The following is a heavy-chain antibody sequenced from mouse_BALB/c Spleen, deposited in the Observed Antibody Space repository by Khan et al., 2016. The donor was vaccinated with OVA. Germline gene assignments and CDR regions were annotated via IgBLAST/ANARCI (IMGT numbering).Heavy chain of an antibody. J-gene: IGHJ3*01. CDR2: IFPGNVNN. CDR3: ARGGYGAIAY. CDR1: DYTFTSYH. D-gene: IGHD2-2*01. V-gene: IGHV1S56*01. Sequence: VQLQESGPELVKPGASVRISCKASDYTFTSYHIHWVKQRPGQGLERIGWIFPGNVNNNYTEKFKDKATLTADKSSSTAYMQLSSLTSEDSAVYVCARGGYGAIAYWGQGTLVTVSA.